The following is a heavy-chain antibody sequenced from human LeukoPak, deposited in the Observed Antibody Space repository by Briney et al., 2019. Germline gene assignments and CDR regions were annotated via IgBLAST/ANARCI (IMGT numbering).Heavy chain of an antibody. CDR1: GFTFSSYA. J-gene: IGHJ2*01. CDR3: ARSLATGPYWYFDL. Sequence: QPGGSLRLSCAASGFTFSSYAVTWVRQAPGKGLEWVSGITGSGDTTFYADSVKGRFTISRHSSKKTLDLQMNSLRAEDTAVYYCARSLATGPYWYFDLWGRGTLVTVSS. CDR2: ITGSGDTT. V-gene: IGHV3-23*01. D-gene: IGHD7-27*01.